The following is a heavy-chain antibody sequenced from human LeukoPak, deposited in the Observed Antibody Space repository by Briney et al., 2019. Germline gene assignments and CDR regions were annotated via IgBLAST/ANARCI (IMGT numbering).Heavy chain of an antibody. V-gene: IGHV3-23*01. CDR2: ISGSGGST. D-gene: IGHD3-22*01. CDR3: AKDPENGYYDSSGLLYYFDY. CDR1: GFTFSSYA. Sequence: GGSLRLSCAASGFTFSSYAMSWVRQAPGKGLEWVSAISGSGGSTYYADSVKGRFTISRDNSKNTLYLQMNSLRAEDTAVYYCAKDPENGYYDSSGLLYYFDYWGQGTLVTVSS. J-gene: IGHJ4*02.